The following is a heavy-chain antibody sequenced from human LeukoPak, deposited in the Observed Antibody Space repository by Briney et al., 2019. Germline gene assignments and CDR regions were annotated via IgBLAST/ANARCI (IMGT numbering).Heavy chain of an antibody. J-gene: IGHJ1*01. Sequence: GGSLRLSCIVSGFTFSTYDMHWVRQAPGKGLEWVAVIWSDGSNKYYKDSVKGRSTISRDNPKNTLYLQMNNLRAEDTAVYHCARGLDLGYFQRWGQGTLVTVSS. D-gene: IGHD4-11*01. CDR1: GFTFSTYD. V-gene: IGHV3-33*01. CDR2: IWSDGSNK. CDR3: ARGLDLGYFQR.